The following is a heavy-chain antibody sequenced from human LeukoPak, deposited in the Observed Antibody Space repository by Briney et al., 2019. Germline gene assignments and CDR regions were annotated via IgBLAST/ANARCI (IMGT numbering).Heavy chain of an antibody. D-gene: IGHD3-10*01. CDR2: ISGSGGST. Sequence: GGSLRLSCAASGFTFSSYGMHWVRQAPGKGLEWVSAISGSGGSTYYADSVKGRFTISRDNSKNTLYLQMNSLRAEDTAVYYCAKAVHYGSGSYYNSYWGQGTLVTVSS. J-gene: IGHJ4*02. CDR1: GFTFSSYG. CDR3: AKAVHYGSGSYYNSY. V-gene: IGHV3-23*01.